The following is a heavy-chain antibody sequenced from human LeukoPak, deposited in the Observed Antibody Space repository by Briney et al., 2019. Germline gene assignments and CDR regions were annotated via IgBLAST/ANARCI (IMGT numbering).Heavy chain of an antibody. CDR3: ARTAGIAAAGTYGMDV. CDR2: IYPGDSDT. CDR1: GYGFTSYW. V-gene: IGHV5-51*01. Sequence: GESLKISCKGSGYGFTSYWIGWVRQMPGKGLEWMGIIYPGDSDTRYSPSLQGQVTISADKSISTAYLQWSSLKASDTAMYYCARTAGIAAAGTYGMDVWGQGTTVTVSS. D-gene: IGHD6-13*01. J-gene: IGHJ6*02.